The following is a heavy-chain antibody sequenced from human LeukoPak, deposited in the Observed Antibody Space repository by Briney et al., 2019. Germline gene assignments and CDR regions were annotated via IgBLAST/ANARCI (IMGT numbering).Heavy chain of an antibody. CDR2: TNLHGTTV. V-gene: IGHV3-74*01. CDR1: GLSFSNYW. J-gene: IGHJ4*02. Sequence: GGSLRLSCAVSGLSFSNYWMHWVRQAPGKGLVWVARTNLHGTTVDYADSVKGRFTISRDNAKNTLFLQMNSLRAEDTAVYYCASGYTYVRLGDHWGQGTLVTISS. D-gene: IGHD5-18*01. CDR3: ASGYTYVRLGDH.